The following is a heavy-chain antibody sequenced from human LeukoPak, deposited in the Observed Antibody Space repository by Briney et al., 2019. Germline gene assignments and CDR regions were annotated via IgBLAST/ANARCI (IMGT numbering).Heavy chain of an antibody. CDR2: ISAYNGNT. CDR1: GYTFTSYG. J-gene: IGHJ4*02. D-gene: IGHD2-2*01. V-gene: IGHV1-18*01. Sequence: GASVKVSCKASGYTFTSYGISWVRQAPGQGLEWMGWISAYNGNTNYAQKLQGRVTMTTDTSTSTAYMELRSLRSDDTAVYYCARAGARLLGYCSSTSCSRDDYWGQRTLVTVSS. CDR3: ARAGARLLGYCSSTSCSRDDY.